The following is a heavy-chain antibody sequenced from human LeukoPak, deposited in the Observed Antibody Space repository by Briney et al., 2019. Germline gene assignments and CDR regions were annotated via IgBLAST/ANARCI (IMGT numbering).Heavy chain of an antibody. CDR1: GFTFSSYW. J-gene: IGHJ6*04. CDR3: ARMPRGPDV. D-gene: IGHD2-2*01. CDR2: IKQDGREK. V-gene: IGHV3-7*01. Sequence: GGSLRLSCAASGFTFSSYWMLWVRQAPGKGLEWVASIKQDGREKYYVDSMKGRFTISRDNAENSLYLQMNSLRAEDTAVYYCARMPRGPDVWGKGTTVTVSS.